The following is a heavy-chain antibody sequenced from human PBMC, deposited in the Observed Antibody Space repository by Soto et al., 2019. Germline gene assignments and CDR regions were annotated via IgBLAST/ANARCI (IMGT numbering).Heavy chain of an antibody. J-gene: IGHJ4*02. V-gene: IGHV3-33*01. CDR1: GFTFSSYG. D-gene: IGHD5-18*01. CDR2: IWYDGSNK. Sequence: LTLSCAASGFTFSSYGIHWVRQAPVKWLEWVAVIWYDGSNKYYADSVKGRFTISRDNSKNTLYLQMNSLRAEDTAVYYCARDRGPLNTAMDYFDYWGQGTLVTVSS. CDR3: ARDRGPLNTAMDYFDY.